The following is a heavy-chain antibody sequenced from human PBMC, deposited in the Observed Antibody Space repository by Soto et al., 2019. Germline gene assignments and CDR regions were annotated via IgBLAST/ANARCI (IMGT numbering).Heavy chain of an antibody. D-gene: IGHD2-2*01. CDR3: TRSGCISTSCSRYYGMDV. Sequence: PGGSLRLSCAASGFTFSGSAMHWVRQASGKGLEWVGRIRSKANSYATAYAASVKGRFTISRDDSKNTAYLQMNSLKTEDTAVYYCTRSGCISTSCSRYYGMDVWGQGTTVTVSS. V-gene: IGHV3-73*01. CDR1: GFTFSGSA. CDR2: IRSKANSYAT. J-gene: IGHJ6*02.